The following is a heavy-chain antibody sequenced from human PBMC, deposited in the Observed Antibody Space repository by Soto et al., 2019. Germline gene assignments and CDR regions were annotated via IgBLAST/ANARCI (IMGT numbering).Heavy chain of an antibody. CDR3: ARGEATTIFGVVIIGYYYMDF. Sequence: PGGSLRLSCAASGFTVSRKYMSWVRQAPGEGLEWVSVIYSGGSTYYADSVKGRFTISRDNSKNTLYLQMNSLRAEDTAVYYCARGEATTIFGVVIIGYYYMDFWGKGTTVTVSS. CDR1: GFTVSRKY. CDR2: IYSGGST. V-gene: IGHV3-66*01. D-gene: IGHD3-3*01. J-gene: IGHJ6*03.